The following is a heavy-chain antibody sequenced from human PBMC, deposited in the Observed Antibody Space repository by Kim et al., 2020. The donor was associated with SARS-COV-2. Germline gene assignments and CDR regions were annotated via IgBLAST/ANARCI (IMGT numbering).Heavy chain of an antibody. J-gene: IGHJ4*02. D-gene: IGHD6-13*01. CDR1: GFTFSDYT. Sequence: GGSLRLSCAASGFTFSDYTMNWVRQAPGKGLEWVSFISSSSTTIYYADSVKGRFTISRDNAKNSLFLQMNSLRAEDTAVYYCTRPPLDSSSWLLDYWGQGTLVTVSS. V-gene: IGHV3-48*04. CDR2: ISSSSTTI. CDR3: TRPPLDSSSWLLDY.